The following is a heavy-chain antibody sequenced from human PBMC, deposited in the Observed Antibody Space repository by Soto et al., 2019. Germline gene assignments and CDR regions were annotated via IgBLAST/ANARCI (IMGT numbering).Heavy chain of an antibody. D-gene: IGHD2-15*01. Sequence: SDILSHTSSVSGTTMINYNWSRIQKPPVTCLVRIAYISYSGITDYNPSLKSRVTISFDASKNQFSLQVRSATAADAAVYYCARDLKEYCSDGKCNWFDPWGQGTLVTVSS. J-gene: IGHJ5*02. CDR3: ARDLKEYCSDGKCNWFDP. CDR1: GTTMINYN. CDR2: ISYSGIT. V-gene: IGHV4-59*01.